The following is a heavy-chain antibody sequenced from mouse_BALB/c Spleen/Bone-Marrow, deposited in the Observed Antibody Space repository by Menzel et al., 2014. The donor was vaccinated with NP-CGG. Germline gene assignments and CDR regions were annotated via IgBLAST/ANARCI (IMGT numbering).Heavy chain of an antibody. CDR2: IYPSDSYT. V-gene: IGHV1-69*02. CDR1: GYTFTSYW. D-gene: IGHD1-1*01. J-gene: IGHJ4*01. Sequence: QVQLKESGAELVRPGASVKLSCKTSGYTFTSYWINWVKQRPGQGLEWIGNIYPSDSYTTYNQKFKDKATLTVDKSSSTAYMQHSSPTSEDSAVYYCTRPGYYYGSSPYAMGYWGQGTSVTVSS. CDR3: TRPGYYYGSSPYAMGY.